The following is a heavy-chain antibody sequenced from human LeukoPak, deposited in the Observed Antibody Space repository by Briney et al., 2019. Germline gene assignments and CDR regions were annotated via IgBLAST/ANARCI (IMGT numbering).Heavy chain of an antibody. J-gene: IGHJ4*02. Sequence: SETLSLTCGVSGGSISSGGYSWSWIRQPPGKGLEGIGYMFYTGSTYYNPSLKSRVTISVDTSKNQFSLKLSSVTAADTAVYYCARDGGSGSYYKCYFDYWGQGTLVTVSS. CDR3: ARDGGSGSYYKCYFDY. D-gene: IGHD3-10*01. CDR2: MFYTGST. CDR1: GGSISSGGYS. V-gene: IGHV4-30-4*07.